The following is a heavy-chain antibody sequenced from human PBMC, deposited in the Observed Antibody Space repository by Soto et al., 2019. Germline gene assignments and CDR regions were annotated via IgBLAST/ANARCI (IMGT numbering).Heavy chain of an antibody. V-gene: IGHV1-69*13. D-gene: IGHD3-22*01. J-gene: IGHJ3*02. Sequence: SVKVSCKASGGTFSSYAISWVRQAPGQGLEWMGGIIPIFGTANYAQKFQGRVTITADESTSTAYMELSSLRSEDTAVYYCASRSSGYYYAFEIWGKGKMVTVSS. CDR2: IIPIFGTA. CDR3: ASRSSGYYYAFEI. CDR1: GGTFSSYA.